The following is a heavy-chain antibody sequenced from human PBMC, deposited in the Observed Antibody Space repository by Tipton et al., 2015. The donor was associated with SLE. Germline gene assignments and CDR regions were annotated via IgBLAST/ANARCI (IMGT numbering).Heavy chain of an antibody. CDR1: GFTFDDYA. V-gene: IGHV3-9*01. CDR3: ARDLVGPTGYGMDV. J-gene: IGHJ6*02. CDR2: ISWNSGNI. D-gene: IGHD1-26*01. Sequence: SLRLSCAASGFTFDDYAMHWVRQAPGKGLEWVSGISWNSGNIDYADSVKGRFTISRDNAKNSLYLQMNSLRVEDTAVYYCARDLVGPTGYGMDVWGQGTTVTVSS.